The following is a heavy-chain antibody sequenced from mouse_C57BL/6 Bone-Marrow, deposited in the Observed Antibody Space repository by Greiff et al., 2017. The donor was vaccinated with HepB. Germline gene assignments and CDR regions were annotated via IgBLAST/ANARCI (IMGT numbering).Heavy chain of an antibody. CDR2: FDPENGDT. J-gene: IGHJ3*01. CDR1: GFNIKDDY. V-gene: IGHV14-4*01. CDR3: TTSSPVPDYGSSYEAY. Sequence: EVQLQQSGAELVRPGASVKLSCTASGFNIKDDYMHWVKQRPEQGLEWIGWFDPENGDTEFASKFQGKATITADTSSNTAYLQLSSLTSEDTAVYYCTTSSPVPDYGSSYEAYWGQGTLVTVSA. D-gene: IGHD1-1*01.